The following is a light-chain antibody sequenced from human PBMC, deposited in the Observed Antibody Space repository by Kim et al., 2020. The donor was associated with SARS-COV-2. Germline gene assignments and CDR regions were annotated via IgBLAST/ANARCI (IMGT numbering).Light chain of an antibody. J-gene: IGKJ1*01. CDR2: GAS. Sequence: SPGERATLSCRASQNIHKNLAWYQQKPGQAPSLLIYGASTRATACPDRFNGSGSGTEFTLTISSLQSEDFAVYYCQHYNNWPPWTFGQGTKVDIK. CDR3: QHYNNWPPWT. V-gene: IGKV3-15*01. CDR1: QNIHKN.